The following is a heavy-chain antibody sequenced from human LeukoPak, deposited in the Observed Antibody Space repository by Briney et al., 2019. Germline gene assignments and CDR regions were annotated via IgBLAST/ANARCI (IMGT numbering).Heavy chain of an antibody. CDR2: ISGSGAGT. D-gene: IGHD1-14*01. J-gene: IGHJ4*02. V-gene: IGHV3-23*01. CDR1: GFTFSSYA. CDR3: AKGNLGVRGGFDY. Sequence: GGSLRLSCAASGFTFSSYALSWVRQAPGKGLGWVSSISGSGAGTYYADSVKGRFTISRDKSNNTLYLQMNSPRAEDTAVYYCAKGNLGVRGGFDYWGQGTLVTVSS.